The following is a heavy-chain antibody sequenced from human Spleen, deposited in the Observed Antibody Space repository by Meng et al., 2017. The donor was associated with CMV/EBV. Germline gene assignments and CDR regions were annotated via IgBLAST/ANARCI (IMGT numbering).Heavy chain of an antibody. CDR3: ARDGD. CDR2: IKEDGSEE. V-gene: IGHV3-7*01. Sequence: GESLKISCIASGFTFKNFWMTWVRQAPGKGPEWVANIKEDGSEEDYVDSVKGRFTVSRDNAKNSLYLQMNSLRVEDTAVYYCARDGDWGQGTLVTVSS. J-gene: IGHJ4*02. CDR1: GFTFKNFW. D-gene: IGHD4-17*01.